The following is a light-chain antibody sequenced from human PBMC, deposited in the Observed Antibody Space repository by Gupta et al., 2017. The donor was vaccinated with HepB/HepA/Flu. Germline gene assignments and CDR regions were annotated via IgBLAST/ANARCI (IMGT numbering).Light chain of an antibody. CDR3: AAWDDSLNGRV. Sequence: QSVLTQPPSASGPPGPRFTIACSGSSSNIGSNTVNWYQQPPETAPKLLIYSNNPRPSGVPYRFSGPKCGTSASLAISGLQTEDEADYYCAAWDDSLNGRVFGGGTKLTVL. J-gene: IGLJ3*02. CDR1: SSNIGSNT. CDR2: SNN. V-gene: IGLV1-44*01.